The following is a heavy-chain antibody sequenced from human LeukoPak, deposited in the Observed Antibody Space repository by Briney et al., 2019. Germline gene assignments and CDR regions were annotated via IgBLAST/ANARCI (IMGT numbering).Heavy chain of an antibody. Sequence: GGSLRLSCAASGFTLSTYAMSWVRQTPGKGLEWVAATSSSDAGTYHADSVRGRFTISRDNSKNSLYLQMNSLRAEDAAVYFCAKAPVTSCRGAYCYPFDSWGQGTLVTVSS. CDR2: TSSSDAGT. V-gene: IGHV3-23*01. D-gene: IGHD2-21*01. CDR3: AKAPVTSCRGAYCYPFDS. J-gene: IGHJ4*02. CDR1: GFTLSTYA.